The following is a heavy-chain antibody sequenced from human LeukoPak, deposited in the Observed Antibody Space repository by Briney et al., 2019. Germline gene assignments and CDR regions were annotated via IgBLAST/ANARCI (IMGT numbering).Heavy chain of an antibody. CDR1: GFTFSSYA. J-gene: IGHJ6*02. CDR2: ISYDGSNK. Sequence: GRSLRLSCAASGFTFSSYAMHWVRQAPGKGLEWVAVISYDGSNKYYADSVKGRFTISRDNAKNSLYLQMNSLRAEDTAVYYCAKDTPYYYGMDVWGQGTTVTVSS. V-gene: IGHV3-30*04. CDR3: AKDTPYYYGMDV.